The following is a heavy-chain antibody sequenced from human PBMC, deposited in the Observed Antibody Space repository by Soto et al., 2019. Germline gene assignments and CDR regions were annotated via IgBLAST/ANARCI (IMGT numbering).Heavy chain of an antibody. CDR2: INHSGST. V-gene: IGHV4-34*01. CDR1: GGSFSGYY. CDR3: ARVVGYCSSTSCYHLRYFDY. D-gene: IGHD2-2*03. J-gene: IGHJ4*02. Sequence: TSETLSLTCAVYGGSFSGYYWSWIRQPPGKGLEWIGEINHSGSTNYNPSLKSRVTISVDTSKNQFSLKLSSVTAADTAVYYCARVVGYCSSTSCYHLRYFDYWGQGTLVTSPQ.